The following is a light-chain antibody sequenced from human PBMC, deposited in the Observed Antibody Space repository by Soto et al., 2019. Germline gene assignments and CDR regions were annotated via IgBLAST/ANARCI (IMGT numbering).Light chain of an antibody. CDR2: GNN. CDR1: SSNTGAGYD. V-gene: IGLV1-40*01. CDR3: QSYDSSLSGVV. Sequence: QSVLTQPPSVSGAPGQRVTISCTGSSSNTGAGYDVHWYQQLPGTAPKLLIYGNNNRPSGVPDRFSGSKSGTSASLAITGLQAEDEADYYCQSYDSSLSGVVFGGGTQLTVL. J-gene: IGLJ2*01.